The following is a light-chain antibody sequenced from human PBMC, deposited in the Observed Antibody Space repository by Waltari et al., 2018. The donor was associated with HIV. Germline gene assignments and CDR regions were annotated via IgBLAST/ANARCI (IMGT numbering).Light chain of an antibody. CDR1: SSTIGRIY. Sequence: QSVLTQPPSASGTPGQRVTISCSGSSSTIGRIYLYCYKQRPGTTPKLLIYRNNQRPAGVPDRFSGSKAGTSASLAISGLRSEDEADYYCAAWDDSLSGHWVFGGGTKLTVL. CDR2: RNN. CDR3: AAWDDSLSGHWV. V-gene: IGLV1-47*01. J-gene: IGLJ3*02.